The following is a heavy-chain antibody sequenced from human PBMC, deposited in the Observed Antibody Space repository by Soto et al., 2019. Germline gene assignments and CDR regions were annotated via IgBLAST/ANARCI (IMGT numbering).Heavy chain of an antibody. V-gene: IGHV2-5*01. CDR1: GFSLSTSGVG. CDR3: AXSYCSGGSCYSVGWFDP. J-gene: IGHJ5*02. D-gene: IGHD2-15*01. CDR2: IYWNDDK. Sequence: GPTLVNPTPPLTLTCTFSGFSLSTSGVGVGWIRQPPGKALEWLALIYWNDDKRYSPSLKSRLTITKDTSKNQVVLTMTNMDPVDTATYYCAXSYCSGGSCYSVGWFDPWGQGTLVTVSS.